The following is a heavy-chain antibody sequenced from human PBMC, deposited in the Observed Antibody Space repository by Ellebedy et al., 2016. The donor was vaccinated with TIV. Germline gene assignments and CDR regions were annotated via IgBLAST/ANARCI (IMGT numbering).Heavy chain of an antibody. Sequence: ASVKVSCKASGGTFSSYAISWVRQAPGQGLEWMGGIIPIFGTANYAQKFQGRVTITADESTSTAYMELSSLRSEDTAVYYCTRAYSGSYLSSVYWGQGTLVTVSS. CDR2: IIPIFGTA. CDR1: GGTFSSYA. CDR3: TRAYSGSYLSSVY. V-gene: IGHV1-69*13. J-gene: IGHJ4*02. D-gene: IGHD1-26*01.